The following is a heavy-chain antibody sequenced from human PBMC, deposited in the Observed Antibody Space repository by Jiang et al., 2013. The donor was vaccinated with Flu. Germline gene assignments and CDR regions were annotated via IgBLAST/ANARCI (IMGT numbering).Heavy chain of an antibody. CDR1: GFTFSSYS. CDR3: ARVGNYYDSSGAFDY. V-gene: IGHV3-48*02. J-gene: IGHJ4*02. CDR2: ISSSSSTI. D-gene: IGHD3-22*01. Sequence: VQLLESGGGLVQPGGSLRLSCAASGFTFSSYSMNWVRQAPGKGLEWVSYISSSSSTIYYADSVKGRFTISRDNAKNSLYLQMNSLRDEDTAVYYCARVGNYYDSSGAFDYWGQGTLVTVSS.